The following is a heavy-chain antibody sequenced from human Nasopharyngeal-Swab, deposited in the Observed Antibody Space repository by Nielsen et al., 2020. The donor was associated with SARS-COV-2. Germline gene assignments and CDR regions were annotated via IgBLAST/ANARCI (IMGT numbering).Heavy chain of an antibody. D-gene: IGHD1-26*01. CDR3: AKGDLKWVQHKYAMDV. CDR1: GFAFRNYA. CDR2: ISGSGGST. Sequence: GGSLRLSCAASGFAFRNYAMTWVRQAPGKGLEWVSGISGSGGSTYYADSVKGRFTISRDNSKNTLYLQMNSLRGEDTAVYYCAKGDLKWVQHKYAMDVWGQGTTVTVSS. J-gene: IGHJ6*02. V-gene: IGHV3-23*01.